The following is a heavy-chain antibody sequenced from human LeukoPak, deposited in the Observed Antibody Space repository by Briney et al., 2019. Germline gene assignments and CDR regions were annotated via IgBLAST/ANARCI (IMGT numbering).Heavy chain of an antibody. V-gene: IGHV1-69*01. CDR3: ARADWDSSGYYCQH. J-gene: IGHJ1*01. CDR1: XGTFSXXA. CDR2: IIPIFGTA. Sequence: CXXSXGTFSXXAISWXRQAPGQGLEWMGGIIPIFGTANYAQKFQGRVTITADESTSTAYMELSSLRSEDTAVYYCARADWDSSGYYCQHWGQGTLVTVSS. D-gene: IGHD3-22*01.